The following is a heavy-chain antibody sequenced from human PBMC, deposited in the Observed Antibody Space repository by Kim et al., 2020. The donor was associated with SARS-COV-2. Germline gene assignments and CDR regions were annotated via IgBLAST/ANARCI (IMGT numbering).Heavy chain of an antibody. Sequence: SETLSLTCTVSGGSISNYYWSWIRQPPGQGLAWIGYIYSSGNTKYNPPLESRVTISVDTSKNQFSRKLRSATAAATAVYYCARHPGGGWFDPWGQGTLATVSS. CDR3: ARHPGGGWFDP. V-gene: IGHV4-59*08. D-gene: IGHD3-16*01. J-gene: IGHJ5*02. CDR2: IYSSGNT. CDR1: GGSISNYY.